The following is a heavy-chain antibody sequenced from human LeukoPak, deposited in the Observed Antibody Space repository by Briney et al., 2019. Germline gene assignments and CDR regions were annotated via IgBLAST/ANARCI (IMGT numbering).Heavy chain of an antibody. CDR1: GGSISSGDYY. Sequence: SQTLSLTCTVSGGSISSGDYYWSWIRQPPGKGLEWIGYIYYSGSTYYNPSLKSRVIISVDTSKNQFSLKLSSVTAADTAVYYCARAVTIFGVDPWGQGTLVTVSS. CDR2: IYYSGST. V-gene: IGHV4-30-4*08. CDR3: ARAVTIFGVDP. D-gene: IGHD3-3*01. J-gene: IGHJ5*02.